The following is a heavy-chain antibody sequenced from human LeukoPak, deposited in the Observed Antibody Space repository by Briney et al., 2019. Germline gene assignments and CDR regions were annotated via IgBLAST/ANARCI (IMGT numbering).Heavy chain of an antibody. D-gene: IGHD1-26*01. Sequence: SETLSLTCTVSGYSISSGYYWGWIRQPPGKGLEWIGSIYHSGSTYYNPSLKSRVTISVDTSKNQFSLKLSSVTAADTAVYYWARGSGSYLAPFDYWGQGTLVTVSS. V-gene: IGHV4-38-2*02. CDR1: GYSISSGYY. J-gene: IGHJ4*02. CDR3: ARGSGSYLAPFDY. CDR2: IYHSGST.